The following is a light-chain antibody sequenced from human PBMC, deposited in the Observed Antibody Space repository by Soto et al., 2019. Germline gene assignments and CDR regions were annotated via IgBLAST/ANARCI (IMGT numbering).Light chain of an antibody. V-gene: IGKV1-5*01. Sequence: DIQMTQSPSTLSASVGDRVTITCRASQSIDSWLAWYQQKPGKAPKLLISAASSLESGVPSRFSGSGSGTAFTLTISSLQPDDFAAYYCQQYISYPYTFGQGTKLEIK. J-gene: IGKJ2*01. CDR1: QSIDSW. CDR2: AAS. CDR3: QQYISYPYT.